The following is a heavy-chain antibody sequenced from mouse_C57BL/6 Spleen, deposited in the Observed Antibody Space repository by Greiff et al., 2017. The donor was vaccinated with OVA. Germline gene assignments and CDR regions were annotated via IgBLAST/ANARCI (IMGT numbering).Heavy chain of an antibody. V-gene: IGHV5-9-1*02. CDR3: TAAQATYLDY. Sequence: EVKLVESGEGLVKPGGSLKLSCAASGFTFSSYAMSWVRQTPEKRLEWVAYISSGGDSFFHADSVKGRFTSSRDNARNTLYLQMSRLKSEETAMYYCTAAQATYLDYWGQGTTLTGSS. CDR2: ISSGGDSF. D-gene: IGHD3-2*02. J-gene: IGHJ2*01. CDR1: GFTFSSYA.